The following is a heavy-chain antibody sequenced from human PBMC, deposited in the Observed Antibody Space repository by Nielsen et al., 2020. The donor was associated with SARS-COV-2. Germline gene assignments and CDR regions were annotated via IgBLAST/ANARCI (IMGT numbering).Heavy chain of an antibody. CDR2: TYYRSKWYN. CDR1: GDSVSSSSAA. D-gene: IGHD4-17*01. CDR3: ARARGAYGDYYYYYYTDV. V-gene: IGHV6-1*01. J-gene: IGHJ6*03. Sequence: SQTLSLTCAISGDSVSSSSAAWNWIRQSPSRGLEWLGRTYYRSKWYNDYAVSVKSRITINPDTYKNQFSLHLNSVTPEDTAVYYCARARGAYGDYYYYYYTDVWCKGTTVTVSS.